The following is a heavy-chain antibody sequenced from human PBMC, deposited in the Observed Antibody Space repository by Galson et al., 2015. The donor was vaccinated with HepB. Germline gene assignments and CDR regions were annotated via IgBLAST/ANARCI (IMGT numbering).Heavy chain of an antibody. CDR1: GFIFGNYE. J-gene: IGHJ6*02. V-gene: IGHV3-30*18. Sequence: SLRLSCAASGFIFGNYEIHWVRQAPGKGLEWVAVTSNDGSKKFYADSVKGRFTISRDSPRNTLFLQMNNLRAEDAAVYYCAKAGSPYDYSYGMHVWGQGTTVTV. D-gene: IGHD3-16*01. CDR2: TSNDGSKK. CDR3: AKAGSPYDYSYGMHV.